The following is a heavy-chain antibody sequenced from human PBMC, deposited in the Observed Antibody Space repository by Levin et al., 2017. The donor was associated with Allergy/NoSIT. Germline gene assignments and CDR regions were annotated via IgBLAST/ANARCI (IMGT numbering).Heavy chain of an antibody. CDR3: ARDMYTNAWTGSLVP. CDR1: GFAFTNFG. D-gene: IGHD6-19*01. Sequence: GASVKVSCKASGFAFTNFGYNWLRQAPGQGLEWMGWVSAFNSDTNYALSFQGRVSMTRDTSTNTVFMELRSLRPDDTAFYFCARDMYTNAWTGSLVPWGQGTLVTVSS. J-gene: IGHJ5*02. V-gene: IGHV1-18*01. CDR2: VSAFNSDT.